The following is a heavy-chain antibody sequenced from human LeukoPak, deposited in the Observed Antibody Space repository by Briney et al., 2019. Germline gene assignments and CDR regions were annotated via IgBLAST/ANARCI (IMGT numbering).Heavy chain of an antibody. CDR2: ITWNGGST. CDR1: GFTFSTYN. CDR3: ARDYCSGGSCYGGHDY. J-gene: IGHJ4*02. D-gene: IGHD2-15*01. Sequence: PGGSLRLSCAASGFTFSTYNMNWVRQAPGKGLEWVSGITWNGGSTGYADSVKGRITISRDYAKNSVYLQMNSLRIEDTALYYCARDYCSGGSCYGGHDYWGQGTLVTVSS. V-gene: IGHV3-20*04.